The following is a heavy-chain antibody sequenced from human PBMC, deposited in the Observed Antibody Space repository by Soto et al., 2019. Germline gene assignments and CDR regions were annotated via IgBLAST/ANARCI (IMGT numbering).Heavy chain of an antibody. Sequence: QVQLVESGGGVVQPGRSLRVSCAVSGFTFSSYGMNWVRQAPGKGLEWVAAIYYDGSNKYYADSVRGRFTISRDNFKNTLYLHMNSLRAEDTAVYYCASDSKDDSSGYYAGFDYWGQGTLVTVSS. CDR3: ASDSKDDSSGYYAGFDY. CDR2: IYYDGSNK. V-gene: IGHV3-33*01. J-gene: IGHJ4*02. CDR1: GFTFSSYG. D-gene: IGHD3-22*01.